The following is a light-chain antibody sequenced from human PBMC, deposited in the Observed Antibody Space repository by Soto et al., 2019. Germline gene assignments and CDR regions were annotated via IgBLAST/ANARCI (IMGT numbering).Light chain of an antibody. Sequence: QSALTQPASVSGYPGQSITISCTGTSSDVGAYNYVSWYQHHPGKAPKLIIYEVTNRPSGVSNRFSGSKSGNTASLTISGLQAEDEADYYCSSYTDSNTVLFGGGTKLTVL. CDR2: EVT. J-gene: IGLJ2*01. V-gene: IGLV2-14*01. CDR1: SSDVGAYNY. CDR3: SSYTDSNTVL.